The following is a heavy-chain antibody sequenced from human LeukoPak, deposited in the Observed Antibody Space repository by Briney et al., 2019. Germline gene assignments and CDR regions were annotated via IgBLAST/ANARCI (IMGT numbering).Heavy chain of an antibody. J-gene: IGHJ3*02. CDR2: IIPSCGTA. D-gene: IGHD6-19*01. V-gene: IGHV1-69*06. CDR3: ARDTAVAGAHDAFDI. CDR1: GGTFSSYA. Sequence: VASVKVSCKASGGTFSSYAMSWVRQAPGQGLEWMGGIIPSCGTANYAQKFQGRVTITADKSTSTAYMELSSLRSEDTAVYYCARDTAVAGAHDAFDIWGQGTMVTVSS.